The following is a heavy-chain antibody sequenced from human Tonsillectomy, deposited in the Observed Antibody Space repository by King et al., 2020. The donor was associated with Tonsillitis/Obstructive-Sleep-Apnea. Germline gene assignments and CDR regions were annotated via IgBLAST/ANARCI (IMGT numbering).Heavy chain of an antibody. CDR3: AQDFKLRLQEPEDAFDI. V-gene: IGHV3-23*04. D-gene: IGHD3-3*01. CDR1: GFKFTSYA. Sequence: VQLVESGGGLVQPGGSLRLSCAASGFKFTSYAMSWVRQAPGKGLEWVSAISGSGTSTYYADPVKGRFTISRDNSKQTVYLQMNSLRVEDTAVYYCAQDFKLRLQEPEDAFDIWGEGTMFTVSS. CDR2: ISGSGTST. J-gene: IGHJ3*02.